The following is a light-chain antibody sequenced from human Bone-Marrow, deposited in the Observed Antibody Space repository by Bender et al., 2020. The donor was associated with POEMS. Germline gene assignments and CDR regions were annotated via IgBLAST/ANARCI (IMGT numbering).Light chain of an antibody. CDR2: INN. Sequence: QSVLTQPPSASGTPGQRVTISCSGSSSNIGTNPVNWYQQLPGTAPKLLIYINNQRRSGVPDRFSGSKSGTSASLAISGLQSEDEADYYCAAWEDSLNGWVFGGGTKLTVL. CDR3: AAWEDSLNGWV. CDR1: SSNIGTNP. J-gene: IGLJ3*02. V-gene: IGLV1-44*01.